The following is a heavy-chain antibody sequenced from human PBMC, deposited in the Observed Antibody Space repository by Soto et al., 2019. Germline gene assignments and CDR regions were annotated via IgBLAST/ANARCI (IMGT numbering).Heavy chain of an antibody. CDR3: ARDLPQGWGWDYYYMDV. CDR1: GFTFSSYW. J-gene: IGHJ6*03. CDR2: ISSSSSYI. Sequence: GGSLRLSCAASGFTFSSYWMHWVRQTPGKGLEWVSSISSSSSYIYYADSVKGRFTISRDNAKNSLYLQMNSLRAEDTAVYYCARDLPQGWGWDYYYMDVWGKGTTVTVSS. D-gene: IGHD2-15*01. V-gene: IGHV3-21*01.